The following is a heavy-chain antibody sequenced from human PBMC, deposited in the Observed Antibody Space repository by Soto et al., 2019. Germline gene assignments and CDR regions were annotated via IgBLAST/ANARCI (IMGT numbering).Heavy chain of an antibody. D-gene: IGHD6-19*01. CDR1: GDSVSSKTAT. CDR2: TYYRSKWYN. Sequence: QVQLQQSGPGLVKPSQTLSLICAISGDSVSSKTATWNWIRQSPSRGLEWLGRTYYRSKWYNDYAVSVKSRVVITPYTSKNQLSLQLNSVTPEDAAVYFCARDGSGFHWYFDLWGRGTLVTVSS. V-gene: IGHV6-1*01. J-gene: IGHJ2*01. CDR3: ARDGSGFHWYFDL.